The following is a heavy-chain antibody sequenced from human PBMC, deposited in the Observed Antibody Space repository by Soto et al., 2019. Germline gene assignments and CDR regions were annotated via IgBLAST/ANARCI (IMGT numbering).Heavy chain of an antibody. D-gene: IGHD2-15*01. Sequence: LSLTCAVSGYSISSGYYWGWIRQPPGKGLEWIGSIYHSGSTYYNPSLKSRVTIPVDTSKNQFSLKLRSVTAADTAVYYCAREVRGDCSGGSCYSRVGGYYYYGMDVWGQGTTVTAP. CDR2: IYHSGST. V-gene: IGHV4-38-2*01. CDR1: GYSISSGYY. CDR3: AREVRGDCSGGSCYSRVGGYYYYGMDV. J-gene: IGHJ6*02.